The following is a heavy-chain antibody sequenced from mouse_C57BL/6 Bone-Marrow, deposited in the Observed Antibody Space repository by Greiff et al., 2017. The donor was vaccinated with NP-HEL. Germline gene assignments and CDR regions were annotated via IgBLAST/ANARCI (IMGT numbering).Heavy chain of an antibody. J-gene: IGHJ1*03. D-gene: IGHD1-1*01. CDR1: GFNIKDYY. V-gene: IGHV14-2*01. CDR2: IDPEDGET. CDR3: VHYYGSSYFWYFDV. Sequence: VQLKQSGAELVKPGASVKLSCTASGFNIKDYYMHWVKQRTEQGLEWIGRIDPEDGETKYAPKFQGKATITADTSSKTADLQLSSLTSEDTAVYYCVHYYGSSYFWYFDVWGTGTTVTVSS.